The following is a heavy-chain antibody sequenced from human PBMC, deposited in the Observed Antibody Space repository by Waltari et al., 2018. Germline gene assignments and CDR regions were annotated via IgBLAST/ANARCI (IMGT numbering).Heavy chain of an antibody. Sequence: QVQLVQSGAEVKKPGASVKVSCKVSGYTLTELSMHWVRQAPGKGLEWVGGFDPEDGETIYAQKFQGRVTMTEDTSTDTAYMELSSLRSEDTAVYYCATGVWGSYRYTRYFDYWGQGTLVTVSS. J-gene: IGHJ4*02. V-gene: IGHV1-24*01. CDR2: FDPEDGET. D-gene: IGHD3-16*02. CDR3: ATGVWGSYRYTRYFDY. CDR1: GYTLTELS.